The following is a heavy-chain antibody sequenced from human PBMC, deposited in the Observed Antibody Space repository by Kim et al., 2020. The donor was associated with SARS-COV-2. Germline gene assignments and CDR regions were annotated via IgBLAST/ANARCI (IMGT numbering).Heavy chain of an antibody. CDR2: INHSGST. D-gene: IGHD3-9*01. CDR3: SRSPPVEARYFDWPLSLSEKDYYYYYGMDV. CDR1: GGSFSGYY. Sequence: SETLSLTCAVYGGSFSGYYWSWIRQPPGKGLEWIGEINHSGSTNYNPSLKSRVTISVDTSKNQFSLKLSSVTAADTAVYYCSRSPPVEARYFDWPLSLSEKDYYYYYGMDVWGQGTTVTVSS. J-gene: IGHJ6*02. V-gene: IGHV4-34*01.